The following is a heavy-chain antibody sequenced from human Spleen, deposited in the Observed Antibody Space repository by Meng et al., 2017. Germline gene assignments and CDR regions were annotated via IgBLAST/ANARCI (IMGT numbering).Heavy chain of an antibody. V-gene: IGHV1-3*01. CDR1: GYTFTSYA. D-gene: IGHD6-19*01. CDR2: INVGGGNT. CDR3: ASHRSGSTKSNGMDV. Sequence: ASVKVSCKASGYTFTSYALHWVRQAPGQRLEWMGWINVGGGNTKASQTLQGRVSITRDTSANTAYMELSSLRSEDTAIYYCASHRSGSTKSNGMDVWGQGTRVTGAS. J-gene: IGHJ6*02.